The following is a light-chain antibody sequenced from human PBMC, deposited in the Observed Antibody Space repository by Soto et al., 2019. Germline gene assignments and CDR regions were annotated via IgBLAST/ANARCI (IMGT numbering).Light chain of an antibody. CDR2: EVS. CDR3: SSYTSSSTPYV. Sequence: QSALTQPASVSGSPGQSITISCPGTSRDVGGYNYVSWYQQHPGKAPKLMIYEVSNRPSGVSNRFSGSKSGNTASLTISGLQAEDEADYYCSSYTSSSTPYVFGTGTKLTVL. CDR1: SRDVGGYNY. V-gene: IGLV2-14*01. J-gene: IGLJ1*01.